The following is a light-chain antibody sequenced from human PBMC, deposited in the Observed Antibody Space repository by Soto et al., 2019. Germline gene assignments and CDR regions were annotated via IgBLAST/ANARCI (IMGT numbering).Light chain of an antibody. CDR3: QQYGSSPPYT. V-gene: IGKV3-20*01. CDR2: EAS. J-gene: IGKJ2*01. CDR1: QFINTY. Sequence: EIVLTQSPATLSLSPGERATLSCRASQFINTYVAWYQHRPGQGPRLLIYEASSRATGIPDRFSGSGSGTDFTLTISRLEPEDFAVYYCQQYGSSPPYTFGQGTKLEIK.